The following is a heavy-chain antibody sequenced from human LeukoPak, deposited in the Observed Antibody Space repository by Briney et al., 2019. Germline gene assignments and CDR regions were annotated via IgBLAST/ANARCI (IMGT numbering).Heavy chain of an antibody. J-gene: IGHJ4*02. Sequence: GASVKVSCKTSGYTFTGYYMHWVRQAPGQGLEWVGWINPNSGDTNYAHNFLGRVTMTRDTSISTVYMELSRLRSDDTAVYYCARGSVDYWGQGTLVTVSS. CDR2: INPNSGDT. CDR1: GYTFTGYY. CDR3: ARGSVDY. V-gene: IGHV1-2*02.